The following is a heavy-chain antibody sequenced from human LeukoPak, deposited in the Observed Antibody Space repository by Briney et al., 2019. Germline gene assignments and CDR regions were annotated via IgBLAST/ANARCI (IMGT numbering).Heavy chain of an antibody. Sequence: GGSLRLSCAASGFTFSSYGMHWVRQAPGKGLEWVAVISYDGGNKYYADSVKGRFTISRDNAKNSLYLQMNSLRAEDTAVYYCARTYYYGSGSNDYWGQGTLATVSS. CDR1: GFTFSSYG. J-gene: IGHJ4*02. CDR3: ARTYYYGSGSNDY. CDR2: ISYDGGNK. V-gene: IGHV3-30*03. D-gene: IGHD3-10*01.